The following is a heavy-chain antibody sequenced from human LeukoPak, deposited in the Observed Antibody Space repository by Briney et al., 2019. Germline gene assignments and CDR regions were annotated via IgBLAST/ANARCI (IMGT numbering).Heavy chain of an antibody. D-gene: IGHD6-13*01. J-gene: IGHJ4*02. CDR1: GFTFSSYG. CDR3: AKASSAGDSSSWNY. CDR2: ISASGGST. V-gene: IGHV3-23*01. Sequence: SGGSLRLSCAVSGFTFSSYGMSWVRQAPGKGLKWVSDISASGGSTYYADSVKGRFTISRDNSKKTLHLQMNSLRAEDTAIYYCAKASSAGDSSSWNYWGQGILVTVSS.